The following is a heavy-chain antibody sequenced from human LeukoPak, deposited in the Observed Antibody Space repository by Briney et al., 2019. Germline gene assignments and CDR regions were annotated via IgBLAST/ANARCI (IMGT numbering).Heavy chain of an antibody. CDR2: IKGKTDGGTP. V-gene: IGHV3-15*05. J-gene: IGHJ4*02. D-gene: IGHD3-3*01. Sequence: GGSLRLSCAASGFTFSSAWMTWVRQAPGKGLEWVGRIKGKTDGGTPDYAAPVKGRFTISRDHSEDTLYLQMNSLRVEDTAVYYCAKRSGFWSGHLDHWGQGALVTVSS. CDR1: GFTFSSAW. CDR3: AKRSGFWSGHLDH.